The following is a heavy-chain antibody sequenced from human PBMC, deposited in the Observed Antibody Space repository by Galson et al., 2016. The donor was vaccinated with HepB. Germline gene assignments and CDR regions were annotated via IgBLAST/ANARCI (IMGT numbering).Heavy chain of an antibody. CDR1: GGTFRSYA. J-gene: IGHJ4*02. D-gene: IGHD6-19*01. CDR3: ARDGDSSGCYSLDY. CDR2: IIPIFATA. Sequence: SVKVSCKASGGTFRSYAFSWVRQAPGQGLEWMGGIIPIFATANYAQKFQGRVTITADESTSTAYMELSSLRSEDTAVYYCARDGDSSGCYSLDYWGQGTLVTVSS. V-gene: IGHV1-69*13.